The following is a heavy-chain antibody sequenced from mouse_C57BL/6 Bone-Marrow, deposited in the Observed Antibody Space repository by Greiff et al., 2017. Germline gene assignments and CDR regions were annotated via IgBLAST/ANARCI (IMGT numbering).Heavy chain of an antibody. V-gene: IGHV5-15*01. Sequence: EVKLMESGGGLVQPGGSLKLSCAASGFTFSDYGMAWVRQAPRKGPEWVAFISNLAYSIYYADTVTGRFTISRENAKNTLYLEMSSLRSEDTAMYYCARRGYSAMDYWGQGTSVTVSS. CDR3: ARRGYSAMDY. CDR1: GFTFSDYG. J-gene: IGHJ4*01. CDR2: ISNLAYSI.